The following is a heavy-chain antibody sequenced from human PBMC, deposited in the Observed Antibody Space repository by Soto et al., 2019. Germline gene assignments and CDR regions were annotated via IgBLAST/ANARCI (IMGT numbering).Heavy chain of an antibody. V-gene: IGHV3-21*01. CDR2: ISSSSTYI. Sequence: GGSLRLSCAASGFTFSTYSMNWVRQAPGKGLEWVSYISSSSTYIYYADSVKGRFNISRDNAKNSLYLQMNSLRAEDTAVYYCLIAVAGSFAPDYWGQGTLVTVSS. D-gene: IGHD6-19*01. CDR1: GFTFSTYS. CDR3: LIAVAGSFAPDY. J-gene: IGHJ4*02.